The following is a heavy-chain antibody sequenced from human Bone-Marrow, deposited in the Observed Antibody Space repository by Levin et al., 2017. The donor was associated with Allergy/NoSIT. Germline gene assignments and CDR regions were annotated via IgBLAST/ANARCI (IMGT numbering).Heavy chain of an antibody. Sequence: ASVKVSCKASGYTFTGYYMHWVRQAPGQGLEWMGWINPNSGGTNYAQKFQGWVTMTRDTSISTAYMELSRLRSDDTAVYYCARDLSPRTYYYDSSGYGYWGQGTLVTVSS. D-gene: IGHD3-22*01. CDR1: GYTFTGYY. J-gene: IGHJ4*02. CDR3: ARDLSPRTYYYDSSGYGY. CDR2: INPNSGGT. V-gene: IGHV1-2*04.